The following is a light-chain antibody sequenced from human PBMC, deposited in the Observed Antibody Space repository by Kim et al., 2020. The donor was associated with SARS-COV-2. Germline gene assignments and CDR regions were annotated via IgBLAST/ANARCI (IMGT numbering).Light chain of an antibody. V-gene: IGKV3-15*01. CDR3: QQYNYWPPWT. Sequence: EIVMTQSPATLSVSPGERVTLSCRASQSVSRSLAWYQQKSGQALRLLIYDASTRATDIPDRFSGDGSGTEFTLTISGLQSEDFALYHCQQYNYWPPWTFGQGTKVDIK. CDR1: QSVSRS. CDR2: DAS. J-gene: IGKJ1*01.